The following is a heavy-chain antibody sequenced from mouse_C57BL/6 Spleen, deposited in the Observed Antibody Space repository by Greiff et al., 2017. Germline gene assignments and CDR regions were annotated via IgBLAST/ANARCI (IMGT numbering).Heavy chain of an antibody. J-gene: IGHJ2*01. CDR2: IDPSDSYT. D-gene: IGHD1-1*01. Sequence: QVQLQQPGAELVMPGASVKLSCKASGYTFTSYWMHWVKQRPGQGLEWIGEIDPSDSYTNYNQKFKGKSTLTVDKSSSTAYMQLSSLTSEDSAVYYFARYGSSYDFGDWGQGTTLTVSS. CDR3: ARYGSSYDFGD. V-gene: IGHV1-69*01. CDR1: GYTFTSYW.